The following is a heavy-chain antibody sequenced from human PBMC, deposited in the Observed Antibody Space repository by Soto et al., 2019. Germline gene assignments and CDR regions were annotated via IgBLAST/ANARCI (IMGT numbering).Heavy chain of an antibody. Sequence: QVQHVQSGAEVKKPGASVKVSCKASGYTFSSYAMHWVRQAPGQRLERMGWINAGNGNTKYSQKFQGRVTITRDTSASTAYMELSSLRSEDTAVYYCARDSRESAFDYWGQGTLVTVSS. V-gene: IGHV1-3*01. CDR1: GYTFSSYA. CDR2: INAGNGNT. J-gene: IGHJ4*02. CDR3: ARDSRESAFDY.